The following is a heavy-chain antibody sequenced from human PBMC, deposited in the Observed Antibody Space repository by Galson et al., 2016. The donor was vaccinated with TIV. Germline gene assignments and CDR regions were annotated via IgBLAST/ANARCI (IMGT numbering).Heavy chain of an antibody. V-gene: IGHV5-51*01. CDR3: ARHFRYSDSSGYHYFDS. D-gene: IGHD3-22*01. J-gene: IGHJ4*02. Sequence: QSGAEVKKAGESLKISCKGSGYNFASYWIGWVRQRPGKGLEWLGIIFPDDSGTRYSPSLEGQVTFSADKSIRTAYLQWSSLKASDTAIYYCARHFRYSDSSGYHYFDSWGQGTMVTVSS. CDR1: GYNFASYW. CDR2: IFPDDSGT.